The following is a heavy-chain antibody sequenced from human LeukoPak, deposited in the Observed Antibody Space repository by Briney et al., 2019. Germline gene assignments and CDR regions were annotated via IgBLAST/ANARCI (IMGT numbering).Heavy chain of an antibody. CDR2: IKQDGSEK. J-gene: IGHJ4*02. V-gene: IGHV3-7*01. Sequence: GGSLRLSCAASGFTFSSYWMSWVRQAPGKGLEWVANIKQDGSEKYYVDSVKGRFTISRDNSKNSLYLQMNSLRAEDTAVYYCARDLISPTVTTGYYFDYWGQGTLVTVSS. CDR1: GFTFSSYW. D-gene: IGHD4-17*01. CDR3: ARDLISPTVTTGYYFDY.